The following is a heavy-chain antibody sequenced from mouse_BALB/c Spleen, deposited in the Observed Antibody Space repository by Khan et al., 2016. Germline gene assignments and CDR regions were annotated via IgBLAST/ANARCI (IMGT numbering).Heavy chain of an antibody. D-gene: IGHD2-14*01. CDR1: GFTFSTYG. CDR3: ARENYRYYFDY. V-gene: IGHV5-6-3*01. CDR2: INSNGGST. Sequence: EVELVESGGGLVQPGGSLKLSCAASGFTFSTYGMSWVRQTPDKRLELVATINSNGGSTCYPDSVKGRFTISRDNAKNTLYLQMSSLKSEDTAMYYCARENYRYYFDYWGQGTTLTVSS. J-gene: IGHJ2*01.